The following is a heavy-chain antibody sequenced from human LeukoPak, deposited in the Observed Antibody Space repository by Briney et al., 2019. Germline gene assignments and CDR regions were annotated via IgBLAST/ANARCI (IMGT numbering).Heavy chain of an antibody. CDR1: GGSFSGYY. V-gene: IGHV4-34*01. CDR2: INHSGST. CDR3: ARVWLLVFMDV. Sequence: SETLSLTCAVCGGSFSGYYWSWIRQPPGKGLEWIGEINHSGSTNYNPSLKSRVTISADTSKNQLSLKLSSVTAADTAVYYCARVWLLVFMDVWGKGTTVTVSS. J-gene: IGHJ6*03. D-gene: IGHD2-8*01.